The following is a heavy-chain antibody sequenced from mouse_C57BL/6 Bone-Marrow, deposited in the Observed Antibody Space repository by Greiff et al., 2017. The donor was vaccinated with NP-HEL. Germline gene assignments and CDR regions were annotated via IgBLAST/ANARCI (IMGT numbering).Heavy chain of an antibody. CDR3: ARGPDSYGNYGMDY. J-gene: IGHJ4*01. V-gene: IGHV3-6*01. Sequence: ESGPGLVKPSQSLSLTCPVTGYSITSGYYWNWIRQFPGNKLEWMGYISYDGSNNYNPSLKNRISITRDTSKNQFFLKLNSVTTEDTATYYCARGPDSYGNYGMDYWGQGTSVTVSS. CDR1: GYSITSGYY. D-gene: IGHD2-1*01. CDR2: ISYDGSN.